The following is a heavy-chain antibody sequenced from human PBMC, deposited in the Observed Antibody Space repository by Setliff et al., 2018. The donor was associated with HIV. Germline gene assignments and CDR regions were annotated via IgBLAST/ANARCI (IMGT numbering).Heavy chain of an antibody. V-gene: IGHV4-39*01. CDR1: GGSISSYY. CDR3: ARQDTTYYYFDY. D-gene: IGHD1-26*01. Sequence: SETLSLTCTVSGGSISSYYWGWIRQPPGKGLEWIGSIYYSGRTYYNPSLKSRVTISVDTSKNQFSLKLSSVTAADTAVYYCARQDTTYYYFDYWGQGTLVTVSS. J-gene: IGHJ4*02. CDR2: IYYSGRT.